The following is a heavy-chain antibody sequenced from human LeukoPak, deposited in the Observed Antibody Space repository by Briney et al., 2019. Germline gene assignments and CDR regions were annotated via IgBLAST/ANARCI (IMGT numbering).Heavy chain of an antibody. V-gene: IGHV1-69*01. Sequence: SVKVSCKASGGTFSSYAISWVRQAPGQGLEWMGGIIPIFGTANYAQKFQGRVTITADESTSTAYMELSSLRSEDTAVYYCATLGLGYCSSTSCFRQGTGTTGIDYWGQGTLVTVSS. J-gene: IGHJ4*02. CDR3: ATLGLGYCSSTSCFRQGTGTTGIDY. D-gene: IGHD2-2*01. CDR2: IIPIFGTA. CDR1: GGTFSSYA.